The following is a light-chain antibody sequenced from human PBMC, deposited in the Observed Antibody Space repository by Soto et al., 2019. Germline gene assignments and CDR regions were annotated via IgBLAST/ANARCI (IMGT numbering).Light chain of an antibody. CDR2: GAS. J-gene: IGKJ3*01. CDR3: QQYGSSPL. CDR1: QSVSSIS. V-gene: IGKV3-20*01. Sequence: EIVLTRSPGTLSLSPGERATLSFRASQSVSSISLAWYQQKPGQAPRLLIYGASSRATGIPDRFSGSGSGTDFTLTISRLEPEDFAVYYCQQYGSSPLFGPGTKVDIK.